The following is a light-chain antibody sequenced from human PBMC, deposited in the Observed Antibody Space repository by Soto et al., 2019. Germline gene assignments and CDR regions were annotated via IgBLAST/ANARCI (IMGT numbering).Light chain of an antibody. CDR2: LDSDGSH. J-gene: IGLJ2*01. Sequence: QAVVTQSPSASASLGASVKLTCTLSSGHSSYAIAWHQQQPEKGPRYLMKLDSDGSHTKGDAIPDRFSGSSSGAERYLTISSLXSEDEADYYCQTWGTGIHVVFGGGTKLTVL. V-gene: IGLV4-69*01. CDR1: SGHSSYA. CDR3: QTWGTGIHVV.